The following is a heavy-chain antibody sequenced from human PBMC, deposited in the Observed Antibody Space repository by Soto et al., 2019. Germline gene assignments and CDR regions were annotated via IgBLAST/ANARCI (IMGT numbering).Heavy chain of an antibody. CDR2: ISAYNGNT. D-gene: IGHD2-15*01. V-gene: IGHV1-18*01. Sequence: ASVKVSCKASGYTFTSYGISWVRQAPGQGLEWMGWISAYNGNTNYAQKLQGRVTMTTDTSTSTAYMELRSLRSDDTAVYNCARDVGVVVIAATVLKDYWGQGTLVTVSS. J-gene: IGHJ4*02. CDR3: ARDVGVVVIAATVLKDY. CDR1: GYTFTSYG.